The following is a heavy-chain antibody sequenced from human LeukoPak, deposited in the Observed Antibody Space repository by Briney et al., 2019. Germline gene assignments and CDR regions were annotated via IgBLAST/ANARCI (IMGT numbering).Heavy chain of an antibody. D-gene: IGHD1-1*01. Sequence: SETLSLTCTVSGYSISSGYYWGWIRQPPGKGLEWIGSFYHSGSTYYNPSLKSRVTISVDTSKNQFSLKLNSVTAADTAVYYCARDISRWNELDSWGQGTVVTVSS. CDR2: FYHSGST. V-gene: IGHV4-38-2*02. J-gene: IGHJ4*02. CDR1: GYSISSGYY. CDR3: ARDISRWNELDS.